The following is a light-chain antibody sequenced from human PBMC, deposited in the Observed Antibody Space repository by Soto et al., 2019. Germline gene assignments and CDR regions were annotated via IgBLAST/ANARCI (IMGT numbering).Light chain of an antibody. CDR3: QQYGSSPIT. Sequence: EIVLTQSPGTLSLSPGERATLSCRASQSVSSSYLAWYQEIPGQAPRLLISGASSRATGFPDRFSGSGSGTDFTLTISRLEPEDFAVYYRQQYGSSPITFGQGTRLEIK. J-gene: IGKJ5*01. CDR1: QSVSSSY. V-gene: IGKV3-20*01. CDR2: GAS.